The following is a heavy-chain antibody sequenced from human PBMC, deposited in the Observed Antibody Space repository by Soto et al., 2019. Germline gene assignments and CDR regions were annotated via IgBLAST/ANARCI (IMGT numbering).Heavy chain of an antibody. Sequence: QVQVVESGGGVVKPGRSLRLSCAASGFTFSDHGMHWVRQAPGKGLEWVAVIWYDGSNEDYPDSVKGRFTISRDNSKNTLYLQMNSLGAEDPAVYYCAREGAMAGAGGFDVWGQGTMVTVSS. CDR3: AREGAMAGAGGFDV. CDR1: GFTFSDHG. J-gene: IGHJ3*01. V-gene: IGHV3-33*01. CDR2: IWYDGSNE. D-gene: IGHD6-19*01.